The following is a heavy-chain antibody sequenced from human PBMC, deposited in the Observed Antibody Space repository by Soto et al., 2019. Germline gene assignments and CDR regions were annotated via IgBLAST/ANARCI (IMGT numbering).Heavy chain of an antibody. J-gene: IGHJ4*02. V-gene: IGHV4-39*01. CDR3: ARRDSAARDFDY. CDR2: IYYSGST. CDR1: GGSISSSSYY. D-gene: IGHD6-6*01. Sequence: SETLSLTCTVSGGSISSSSYYWGWIRQPPGKGLEWIGSIYYSGSTYYNPSLKSRVTISVDTSKNQFSLKLSSVTAADTAVYYCARRDSAARDFDYWGQGTLVTVSS.